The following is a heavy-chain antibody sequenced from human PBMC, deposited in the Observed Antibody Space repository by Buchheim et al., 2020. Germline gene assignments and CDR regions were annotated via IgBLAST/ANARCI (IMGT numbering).Heavy chain of an antibody. Sequence: QVQLQESGPGLVKPSETLSLTCTVSGGSISSYYWSWIRQPSGKGLEWIGYIYYSGSTNYNPSLKSRVTISVDTSKNQFSLKLSSVSAADTAVYYCARGEDCSGGSCPWDYWGQGTL. V-gene: IGHV4-59*01. J-gene: IGHJ4*02. CDR2: IYYSGST. D-gene: IGHD2-15*01. CDR3: ARGEDCSGGSCPWDY. CDR1: GGSISSYY.